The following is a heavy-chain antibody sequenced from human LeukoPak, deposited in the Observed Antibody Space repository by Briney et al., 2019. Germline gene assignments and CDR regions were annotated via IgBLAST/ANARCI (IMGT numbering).Heavy chain of an antibody. D-gene: IGHD6-13*01. Sequence: PGGSLRLSCTASGFTFSSFTMSWVRQAPGEGLEWVSAISGDGGSTYYADSVKGRFTFSRDNSKNTLYLEMASLRAEDTAVYYCAKGSAVSRPYYLDYWGQGTLVTVSS. J-gene: IGHJ4*02. CDR2: ISGDGGST. CDR3: AKGSAVSRPYYLDY. CDR1: GFTFSSFT. V-gene: IGHV3-23*01.